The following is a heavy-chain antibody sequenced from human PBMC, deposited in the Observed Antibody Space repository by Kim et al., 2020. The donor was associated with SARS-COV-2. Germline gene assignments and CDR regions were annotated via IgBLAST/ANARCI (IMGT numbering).Heavy chain of an antibody. CDR2: ISSSSSYI. V-gene: IGHV3-21*01. CDR1: GFTFSSYS. CDR3: ARDFTPLYDILTGYFYYYGMDV. D-gene: IGHD3-9*01. Sequence: GGSLRLSCAASGFTFSSYSMNWVRQAPGKGLEWVSSISSSSSYIYYADSVKGRFTISRDNAKNSLYLQMNSLRAEDTAVYYCARDFTPLYDILTGYFYYYGMDVWGQGTTVTVSS. J-gene: IGHJ6*02.